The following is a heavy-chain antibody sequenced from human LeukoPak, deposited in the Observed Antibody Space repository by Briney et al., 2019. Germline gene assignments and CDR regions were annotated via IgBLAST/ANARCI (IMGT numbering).Heavy chain of an antibody. J-gene: IGHJ4*02. V-gene: IGHV4-39*01. D-gene: IGHD5-18*01. Sequence: SETLSLTCTVSGGSISSSSYYWGWIRQPPGKGLEWIGSIYYSGSTYYNPSLKSRVTISVDTSKNQFSLKLSSVTAADTAVYYCARLFPKSLRGYRSNFDYWGQGTLVTVSS. CDR1: GGSISSSSYY. CDR3: ARLFPKSLRGYRSNFDY. CDR2: IYYSGST.